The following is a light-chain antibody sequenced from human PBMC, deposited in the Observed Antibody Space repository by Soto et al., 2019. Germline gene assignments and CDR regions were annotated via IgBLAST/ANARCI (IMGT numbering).Light chain of an antibody. CDR3: QSYDSSNLV. CDR1: SCSIASNY. J-gene: IGLJ2*01. Sequence: NFMLTQPHSVSESPGKTVTISCTRSSCSIASNYVQWYQQRPGSAPTTVIYEDNQRPSGVPDRFSGSIDSSSNSASLTISGLKADDDAYYYCQSYDSSNLVFGGGTKLTVL. V-gene: IGLV6-57*04. CDR2: EDN.